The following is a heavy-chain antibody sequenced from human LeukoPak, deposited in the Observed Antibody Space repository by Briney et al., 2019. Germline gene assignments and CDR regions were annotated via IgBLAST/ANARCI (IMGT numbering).Heavy chain of an antibody. CDR2: IYYSGST. CDR1: GGSLSSYY. CDR3: ARSLPDYYYYMDV. V-gene: IGHV4-59*01. J-gene: IGHJ6*03. Sequence: SETLSLTCTVSGGSLSSYYWSWIRPPPGKGLERIVYIYYSGSTNYNPSLQSRVTISVDTSKNQFSLKLSSVTAADTAVYYCARSLPDYYYYMDVWGKGTTVTVSS.